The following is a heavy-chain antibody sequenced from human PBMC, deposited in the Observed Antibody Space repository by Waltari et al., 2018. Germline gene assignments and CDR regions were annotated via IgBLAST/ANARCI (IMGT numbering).Heavy chain of an antibody. J-gene: IGHJ4*02. D-gene: IGHD3-3*01. V-gene: IGHV3-7*01. CDR2: ITQDGSAK. CDR3: ATEEWYRFDY. Sequence: EVQLVESGGKLVQSGGSLRLSCAASGFSFSDYWMSWVRQAPGKGLEWVAKITQDGSAKYDVDSVKGRFTISRDTAKNSLYLQMNSLRADETAVYYCATEEWYRFDYWGQGTLVTVSS. CDR1: GFSFSDYW.